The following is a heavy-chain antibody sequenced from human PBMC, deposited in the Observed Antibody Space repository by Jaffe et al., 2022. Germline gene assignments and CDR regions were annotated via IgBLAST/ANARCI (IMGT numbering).Heavy chain of an antibody. CDR1: GVSISSTFYY. Sequence: QLQLQESGPGLVKPSETLSLTCTVSGVSISSTFYYWGWLRQPPGKGLEWIGTINYSGSTYYNPSLKSRVTISVDTSKNQFSLKLSSVTAADTAVYYCARRGNSGYDWFDSWGQGTLVTVSS. V-gene: IGHV4-39*01. J-gene: IGHJ5*01. CDR3: ARRGNSGYDWFDS. D-gene: IGHD5-12*01. CDR2: INYSGST.